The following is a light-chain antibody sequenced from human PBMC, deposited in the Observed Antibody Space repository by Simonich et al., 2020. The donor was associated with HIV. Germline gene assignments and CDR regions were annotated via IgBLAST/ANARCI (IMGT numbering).Light chain of an antibody. CDR1: QSVSRY. CDR3: QQRSNWPIFT. V-gene: IGKV3-11*01. Sequence: EIVMTQFPATLSVSPGERATLSCRASQSVSRYLAWYQQKPGQAPSLLIYDASNRATGIPARFSGSGSGTDFTLTISSLEPEDFAVYYCQQRSNWPIFTFGPGTKVDIK. CDR2: DAS. J-gene: IGKJ3*01.